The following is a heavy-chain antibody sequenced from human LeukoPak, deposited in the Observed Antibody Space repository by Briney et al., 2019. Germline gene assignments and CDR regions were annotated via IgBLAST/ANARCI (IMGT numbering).Heavy chain of an antibody. V-gene: IGHV3-23*01. D-gene: IGHD3-10*01. Sequence: ETLSLTCIVSGDSISGSYWSWARQAPGKGLEWVSAISGSGGSTYYADSVKGRFTISRDNSKNTLYLQMNSLRAEDTAVYYSAKRALLGFGELYYFDYWGQGTLVTVSS. J-gene: IGHJ4*02. CDR3: AKRALLGFGELYYFDY. CDR1: GDSISGSY. CDR2: ISGSGGST.